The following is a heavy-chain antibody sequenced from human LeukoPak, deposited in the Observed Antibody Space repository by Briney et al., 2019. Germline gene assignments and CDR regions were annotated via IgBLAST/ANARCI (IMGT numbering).Heavy chain of an antibody. CDR2: IYYSGST. CDR1: GGSISSSSYY. CDR3: ARRVAVDYFDY. J-gene: IGHJ4*02. Sequence: PSETLSLTCTVSGGSISSSSYYWGWIRQPPGKGLEWIGSIYYSGSTYYNPSLKSRVTISVDTSKNQSSLKLSSVTAADTAVYYCARRVAVDYFDYWGQGTLVTVSS. D-gene: IGHD6-19*01. V-gene: IGHV4-39*01.